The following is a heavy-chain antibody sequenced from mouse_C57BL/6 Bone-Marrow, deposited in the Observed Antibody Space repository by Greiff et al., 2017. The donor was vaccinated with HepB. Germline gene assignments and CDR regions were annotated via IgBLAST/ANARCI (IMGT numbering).Heavy chain of an antibody. D-gene: IGHD2-1*01. CDR3: ARIYYGNYDAMDY. V-gene: IGHV1-7*01. CDR2: INPSSGYT. Sequence: VQGVESGAELAKPGASVKLSCKASGYTFTSYWMHWVKQRPGQGLEWIGYINPSSGYTKYNQKFKDKATLTADKSSSTAYMQLSSLTYEDSAVYYCARIYYGNYDAMDYWGQGTSVTVSS. CDR1: GYTFTSYW. J-gene: IGHJ4*01.